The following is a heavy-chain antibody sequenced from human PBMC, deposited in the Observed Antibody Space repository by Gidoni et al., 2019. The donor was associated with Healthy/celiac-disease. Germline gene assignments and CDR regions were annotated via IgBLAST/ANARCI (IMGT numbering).Heavy chain of an antibody. V-gene: IGHV4-39*01. J-gene: IGHJ6*02. CDR3: ASIVPAATPYYYYGMDV. CDR2: IYYSGST. CDR1: VGSLRSSSYY. Sequence: QLQLQESGPGLAQPSQPLSRTCTTSVGSLRSSSYYWGWIRQPPGQWLEWIGSIYYSGSTYYNPSLKSRVTISVDTSKNQFSLKLSSVTAADTAVYYCASIVPAATPYYYYGMDVWGQGTTVTVSS. D-gene: IGHD2-2*01.